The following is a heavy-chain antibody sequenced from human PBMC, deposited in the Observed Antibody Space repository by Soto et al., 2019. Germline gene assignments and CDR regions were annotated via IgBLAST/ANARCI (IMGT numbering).Heavy chain of an antibody. Sequence: QVQLVQSGAEVKKPRASVKVPCKASGYTFSSYGISWVRQAPGQGLEWMGWISAYNGNTNYAQKLQGRVTMTTDTPTSTAYMKLMSLRSDDTAVSYCARVTGYNSGCYYSYFDLWGRGTLVTVSS. J-gene: IGHJ2*01. V-gene: IGHV1-18*01. D-gene: IGHD6-19*01. CDR2: ISAYNGNT. CDR1: GYTFSSYG. CDR3: ARVTGYNSGCYYSYFDL.